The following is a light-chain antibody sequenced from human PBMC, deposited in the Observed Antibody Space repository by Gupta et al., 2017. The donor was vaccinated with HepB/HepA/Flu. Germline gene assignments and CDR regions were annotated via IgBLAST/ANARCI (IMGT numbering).Light chain of an antibody. CDR3: QQTFAIPQT. CDR1: QNLDRY. V-gene: IGKV1-39*01. J-gene: IGKJ3*01. Sequence: DIQMTQSPSSLSASVGDSINLTCRASQNLDRYLNWYHKRPGKVPKLLIYGASSLQRGVPSRFSGRGSGTDFTLTVSSLQPDDVATYYCQQTFAIPQTFGPGTKVEIK. CDR2: GAS.